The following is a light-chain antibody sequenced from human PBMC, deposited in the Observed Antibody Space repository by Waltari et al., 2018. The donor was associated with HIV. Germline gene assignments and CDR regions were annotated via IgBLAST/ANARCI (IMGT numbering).Light chain of an antibody. CDR1: ESLVHENGNTY. Sequence: DIVLPQTPLSATFIVGQSASITCRSSESLVHENGNTYLSWFYQRPGEPPRLLIYRVSLRLPGVPDRFSGGGAGTQFTLKITSVEADDVGMYYCMQVRSYPRTFGQGTKVEI. CDR3: MQVRSYPRT. J-gene: IGKJ1*01. CDR2: RVS. V-gene: IGKV2-24*01.